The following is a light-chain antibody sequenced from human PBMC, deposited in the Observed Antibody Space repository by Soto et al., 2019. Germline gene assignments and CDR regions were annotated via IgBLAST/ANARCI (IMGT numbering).Light chain of an antibody. CDR3: QQYKNWPPLT. CDR2: GAF. Sequence: EIVMTQSPATLSVSPGETATLSCRASQSVSYNLAGYQQKPGQGPRLLIYGAFTRATGIPARFSGSGSGTEFTLTISSLQSEDFAVYYCQQYKNWPPLTVGGGTKVEIK. CDR1: QSVSYN. V-gene: IGKV3-15*01. J-gene: IGKJ4*02.